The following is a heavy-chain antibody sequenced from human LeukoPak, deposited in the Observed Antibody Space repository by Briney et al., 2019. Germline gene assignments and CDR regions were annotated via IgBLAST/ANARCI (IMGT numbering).Heavy chain of an antibody. J-gene: IGHJ4*02. D-gene: IGHD3-16*01. V-gene: IGHV3-30-3*01. Sequence: PGGSLRLSCAASGFTFSSYAMHWVRQAPGKGLEWVAVISYDGSNKYYADSVKGRFTISRDNSKNTLYLQMNSLRAEDTAVYYCARGLIYDYVWGSYGVRTKNPFDYWGQGTLVTVSS. CDR1: GFTFSSYA. CDR2: ISYDGSNK. CDR3: ARGLIYDYVWGSYGVRTKNPFDY.